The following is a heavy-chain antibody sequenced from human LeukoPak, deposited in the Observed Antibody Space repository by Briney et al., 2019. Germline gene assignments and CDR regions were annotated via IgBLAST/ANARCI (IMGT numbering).Heavy chain of an antibody. CDR2: IYYSGST. J-gene: IGHJ4*02. D-gene: IGHD3-22*01. Sequence: SQTLSLTCTVSGGSISSGDYYWSWIRQPPGKGLEWIGYIYYSGSTYYNPSLKSRVTISVDTSKNQFSLKLSSVTAADTAVYYCASERVITNTFDYWGQGTLVTVSS. CDR3: ASERVITNTFDY. CDR1: GGSISSGDYY. V-gene: IGHV4-30-4*01.